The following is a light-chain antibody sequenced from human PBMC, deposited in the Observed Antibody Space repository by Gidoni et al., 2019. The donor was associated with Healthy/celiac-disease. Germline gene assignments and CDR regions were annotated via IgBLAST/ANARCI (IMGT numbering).Light chain of an antibody. CDR1: QSVSSY. CDR2: DAS. J-gene: IGKJ4*01. Sequence: EIVLTQSPATLSLSPGERATLSCRASQSVSSYLAWYQQKSGQAPRLLIYDASNRATGIPARFSGSGSVTDYTLTISSLEPEDFAVYYCQQRSNWPPLTFGGGTKVEIK. CDR3: QQRSNWPPLT. V-gene: IGKV3-11*01.